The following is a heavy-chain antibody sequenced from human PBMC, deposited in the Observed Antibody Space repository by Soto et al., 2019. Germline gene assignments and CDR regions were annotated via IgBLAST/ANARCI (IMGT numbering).Heavy chain of an antibody. J-gene: IGHJ6*03. CDR2: TYYRSRWYN. CDR3: PGTTSLHWYHMNV. CDR1: GDSVSSNTAA. Sequence: QLQQSGPGLVQPSQTLSLTCVISGDSVSSNTAAWNWIRQSPSGGLEWLGRTYYRSRWYNDYAVSVRGRITIHPDTSENQLSLHFSSVTPEDTAVDSWPGTTSLHWYHMNVWGRGTSVTVSS. V-gene: IGHV6-1*01. D-gene: IGHD1-7*01.